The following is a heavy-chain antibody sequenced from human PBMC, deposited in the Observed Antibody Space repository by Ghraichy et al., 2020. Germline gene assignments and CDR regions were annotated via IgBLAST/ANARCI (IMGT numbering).Heavy chain of an antibody. CDR2: ISWNSGSI. J-gene: IGHJ3*02. V-gene: IGHV3-9*01. CDR1: GFTFDDYA. Sequence: GGSLRLSCAASGFTFDDYAMHWVRQAPGKGLEWVSGISWNSGSIGYADSVKGRFTISRDNAKNSLYLQMNSLRAEDTALYYCAKQGGRFGYAGAFDIWGQGTLVTVSS. D-gene: IGHD3-10*01. CDR3: AKQGGRFGYAGAFDI.